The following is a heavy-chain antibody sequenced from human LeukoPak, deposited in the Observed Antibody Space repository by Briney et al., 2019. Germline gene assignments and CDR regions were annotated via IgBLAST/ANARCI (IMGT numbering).Heavy chain of an antibody. V-gene: IGHV3-23*01. CDR3: ARVGRSYYDSSD. CDR2: ISDSGGHT. J-gene: IGHJ4*02. Sequence: GGSLRLSCAASGFTFNNYAMSWVRQAPGKGLEWVSAISDSGGHTYYADSVKGRFTISRDNSKNTLYLQMNSLRAEDTAVYYCARVGRSYYDSSDWGQGTLVTVSS. CDR1: GFTFNNYA. D-gene: IGHD3-22*01.